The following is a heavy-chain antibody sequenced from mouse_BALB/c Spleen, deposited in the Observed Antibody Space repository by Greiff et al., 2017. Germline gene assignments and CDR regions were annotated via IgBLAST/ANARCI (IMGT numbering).Heavy chain of an antibody. Sequence: QVQLQQSGPGLVAPSQSLSITCTVSGFSLTSYGVHWVRQPPGKGLEWLGVIWAGGSTNYNSALMSRLSISKDNSKSQVFLKMNSLQTDDTAMYYCAREGSLLRLQAWFAYWGQGTLVTVSA. CDR3: AREGSLLRLQAWFAY. D-gene: IGHD1-2*01. CDR1: GFSLTSYG. CDR2: IWAGGST. J-gene: IGHJ3*01. V-gene: IGHV2-9*02.